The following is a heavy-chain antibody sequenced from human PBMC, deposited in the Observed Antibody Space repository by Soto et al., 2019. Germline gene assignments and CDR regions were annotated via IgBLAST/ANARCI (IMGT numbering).Heavy chain of an antibody. D-gene: IGHD2-15*01. CDR3: ARARWYDAFDV. Sequence: SETLSLTCAVSGFFISSGNYWGWIRKPPGKGLEWIGSIFHGGNTYYNPSLKSRVTISVDMAKNQFSLKLNSVTAADTAVYYCARARWYDAFDVWGQGTVVTVSS. V-gene: IGHV4-38-2*01. J-gene: IGHJ3*01. CDR1: GFFISSGNY. CDR2: IFHGGNT.